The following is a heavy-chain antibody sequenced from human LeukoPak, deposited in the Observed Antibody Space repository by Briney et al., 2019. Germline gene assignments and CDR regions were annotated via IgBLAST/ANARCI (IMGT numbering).Heavy chain of an antibody. Sequence: PSETLSLTCTVSGGSISSSSYYWGWIRQPPGKGLEWIGSIYFSGTTYYNPSHKSRVTISVDTSKNQFSLRLSSVTAAETAVYYCARQRSGYSYGYGKFDYWGQGTLVTVSS. CDR2: IYFSGTT. V-gene: IGHV4-39*01. J-gene: IGHJ4*02. D-gene: IGHD5-18*01. CDR1: GGSISSSSYY. CDR3: ARQRSGYSYGYGKFDY.